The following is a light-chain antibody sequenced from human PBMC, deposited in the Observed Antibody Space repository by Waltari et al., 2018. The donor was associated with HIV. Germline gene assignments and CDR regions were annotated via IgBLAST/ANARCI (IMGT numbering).Light chain of an antibody. CDR1: TSNIAAGSD. CDR2: SND. CDR3: QSYDSGLSATV. V-gene: IGLV1-40*01. J-gene: IGLJ3*02. Sequence: QSVLTQPPSVSGAPGQRVAISCTGSTSNIAAGSDVPCYQVLPGTVPKLLIFSNDTRPSGVPDRFSASKSPTSASLAITGLQPEDEADYYCQSYDSGLSATVFGGGTRLTVL.